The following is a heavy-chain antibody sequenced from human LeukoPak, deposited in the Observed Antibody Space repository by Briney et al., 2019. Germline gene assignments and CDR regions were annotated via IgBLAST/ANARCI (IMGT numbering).Heavy chain of an antibody. CDR3: ARPVLRYFDWLDFFDY. V-gene: IGHV3-7*01. CDR2: IKQDGSEK. CDR1: GFTFGSYW. D-gene: IGHD3-9*01. J-gene: IGHJ4*02. Sequence: PGGSLRLSCAASGFTFGSYWMSWVRQAPGKGLEWVANIKQDGSEKYYVDSVKGRFTISRDNAKNSLYLQMNSLRAEDTAVYYCARPVLRYFDWLDFFDYWGQGTLVTVSS.